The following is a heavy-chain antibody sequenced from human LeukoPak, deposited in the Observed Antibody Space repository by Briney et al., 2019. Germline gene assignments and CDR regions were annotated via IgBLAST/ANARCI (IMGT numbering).Heavy chain of an antibody. CDR2: ISGYSGNT. Sequence: ASVKVSCKASGYIFISYGISWVRQAPGQGLEWMGWISGYSGNTNYAQKLQGRVTMATDTSTSTAYMELRGLRSDDTAVYYCARVRNYYDSSGYYSLHFDYWGQGTLVTVSS. J-gene: IGHJ4*02. D-gene: IGHD3-22*01. V-gene: IGHV1-18*01. CDR3: ARVRNYYDSSGYYSLHFDY. CDR1: GYIFISYG.